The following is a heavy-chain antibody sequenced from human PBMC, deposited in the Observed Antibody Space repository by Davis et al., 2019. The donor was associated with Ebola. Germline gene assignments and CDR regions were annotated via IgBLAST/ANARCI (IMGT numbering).Heavy chain of an antibody. Sequence: PSETLSLTCTVSGGSISSSSYYWGWIRQPPGKGLEWIGSIYYSGSTYYNPSLKSRVTISVDTSKNQFSLKLSSVTAADTAVYYCAPDYSGYFDYWGQGTLVTVSS. CDR3: APDYSGYFDY. J-gene: IGHJ4*02. V-gene: IGHV4-39*01. CDR2: IYYSGST. CDR1: GGSISSSSYY. D-gene: IGHD1-26*01.